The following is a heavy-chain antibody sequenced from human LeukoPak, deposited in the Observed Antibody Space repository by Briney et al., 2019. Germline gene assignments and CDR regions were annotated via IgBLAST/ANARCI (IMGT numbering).Heavy chain of an antibody. J-gene: IGHJ5*02. CDR2: IYYSGST. Sequence: SETLSLTCTVSGGSISSGDYYWSWIRQPLGKGLEWIGYIYYSGSTYYNPSLKSRVTISVDTSKNQFSLKLSSVTAADTAVYYCARALFDYGDYWFDPWGQGTLVTVSS. V-gene: IGHV4-30-4*01. CDR1: GGSISSGDYY. CDR3: ARALFDYGDYWFDP. D-gene: IGHD4-17*01.